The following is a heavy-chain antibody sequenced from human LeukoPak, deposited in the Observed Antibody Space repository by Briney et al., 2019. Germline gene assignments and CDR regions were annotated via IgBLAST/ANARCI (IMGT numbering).Heavy chain of an antibody. V-gene: IGHV4-34*01. CDR3: ARSYSSGWEFDY. D-gene: IGHD6-19*01. Sequence: SETLSLTCAVYGGSFSGYYWSWIRQPPGKGLEWIGYIYHSGSTYYNPSLKSRVTISVDRSKNQFSLKLSSVTAADTAVYYCARSYSSGWEFDYWGQGTLVTVSS. CDR1: GGSFSGYY. CDR2: IYHSGST. J-gene: IGHJ4*02.